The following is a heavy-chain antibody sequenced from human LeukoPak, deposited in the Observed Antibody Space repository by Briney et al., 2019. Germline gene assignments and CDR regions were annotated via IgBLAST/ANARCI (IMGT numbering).Heavy chain of an antibody. D-gene: IGHD1-14*01. V-gene: IGHV3-9*01. CDR1: GFTFYVYA. CDR3: AKDINHEIVNGPNDY. J-gene: IGHJ4*01. Sequence: RRSLPLSCAASGFTFYVYAMRDVRLAPGKGLEWVSCIRWNSASICYADSVTGRFTSSRDNATHSLYLQLNSLRGEDTALYYCAKDINHEIVNGPNDYWGHGALGTVSS. CDR2: IRWNSASI.